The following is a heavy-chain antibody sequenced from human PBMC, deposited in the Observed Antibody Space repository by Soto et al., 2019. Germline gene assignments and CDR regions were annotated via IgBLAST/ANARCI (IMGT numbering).Heavy chain of an antibody. V-gene: IGHV3-66*01. CDR1: EVTVSNIY. Sequence: PGGSLRLSCAASEVTVSNIYMNWVRQAPGKGLEWVSVVYSGANTYYADSVKGRFTISRDDSKNTLYLQMNSLRAEDTAVYYCARGYSYTQPVFDYSGLGTLVTVSS. CDR2: VYSGANT. CDR3: ARGYSYTQPVFDY. J-gene: IGHJ4*02. D-gene: IGHD5-18*01.